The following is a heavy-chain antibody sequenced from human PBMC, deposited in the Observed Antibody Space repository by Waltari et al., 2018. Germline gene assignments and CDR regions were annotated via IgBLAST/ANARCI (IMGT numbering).Heavy chain of an antibody. CDR3: ARDYCDRTNCHGMDV. J-gene: IGHJ6*02. CDR1: ELPFSSYA. D-gene: IGHD3-22*01. V-gene: IGHV3-30*04. CDR2: ISYNGRNI. Sequence: QVQLVESGGGVVQPGRSLRPSCAASELPFSSYAIHWVRQAPGKGLEWVAVISYNGRNIYYVDSVKGRFTISRDNSKKMLYLQMNSLRAEDTAVYYCARDYCDRTNCHGMDVWGQGTTVTVSS.